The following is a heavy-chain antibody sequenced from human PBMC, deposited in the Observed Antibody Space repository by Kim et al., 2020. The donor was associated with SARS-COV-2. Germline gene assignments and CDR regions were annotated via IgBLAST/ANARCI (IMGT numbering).Heavy chain of an antibody. CDR2: NE. J-gene: IGHJ4*02. V-gene: IGHV3-30*03. D-gene: IGHD1-1*01. Sequence: NEGYEDSVRGRFTISRYSYENAIYLQRNSLRANDTAVYYCVRRGLDAFDYWGQGTLVTVSS. CDR3: VRRGLDAFDY.